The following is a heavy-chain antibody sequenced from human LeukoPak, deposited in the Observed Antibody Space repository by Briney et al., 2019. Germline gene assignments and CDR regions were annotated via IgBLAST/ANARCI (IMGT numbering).Heavy chain of an antibody. D-gene: IGHD3-9*01. CDR3: ARVTGSWDLRYFDY. Sequence: ASVKVSCQGFGYTFNAYYIHWVRQAPGKGLEWMGWINPTSGASKYKQAFQGRVTMTSDTYSGTAYMEVTNLRSDDTAVYFCARVTGSWDLRYFDYWGQGTQVTVSS. CDR1: GYTFNAYY. V-gene: IGHV1-2*02. J-gene: IGHJ4*01. CDR2: INPTSGAS.